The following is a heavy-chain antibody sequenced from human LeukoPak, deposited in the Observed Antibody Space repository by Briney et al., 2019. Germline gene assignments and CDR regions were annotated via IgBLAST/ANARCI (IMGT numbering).Heavy chain of an antibody. Sequence: SETLSLTCTVSGGSISSGDYYWSWIRQPPGKGLEWIGYIYYSGSTYYNPSLKSRVTISVDTSKNQFSLKLSSVTAADTAVYYCARDRRITIFGDNYYGMDDWGQGTTVTVSS. CDR3: ARDRRITIFGDNYYGMDD. D-gene: IGHD3-3*01. J-gene: IGHJ6*02. V-gene: IGHV4-30-4*01. CDR1: GGSISSGDYY. CDR2: IYYSGST.